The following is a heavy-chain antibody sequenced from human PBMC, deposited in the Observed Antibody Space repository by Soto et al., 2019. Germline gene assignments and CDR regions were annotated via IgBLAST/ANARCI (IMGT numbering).Heavy chain of an antibody. D-gene: IGHD6-19*01. Sequence: PGGSLRLSCAASGFAVSSKYMTWVRQAPGKGLERVSVIYGGGTTYYADSVKGRFTISRDTSKNTLYLQMNSLRAEDTAVYYCVQTTGWPGFDFWGQGTLVTVSS. V-gene: IGHV3-53*01. CDR3: VQTTGWPGFDF. J-gene: IGHJ4*02. CDR1: GFAVSSKY. CDR2: IYGGGTT.